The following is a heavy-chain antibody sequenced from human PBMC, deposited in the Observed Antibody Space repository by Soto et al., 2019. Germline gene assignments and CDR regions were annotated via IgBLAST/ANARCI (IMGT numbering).Heavy chain of an antibody. CDR3: ARGGYYDSSGSRNYYYYVMNL. CDR2: ISAYDGNT. D-gene: IGHD3-22*01. V-gene: IGHV1-18*01. Sequence: ASVKVSCKASGYRFTSYGINWVRQAPGQGLEWLGWISAYDGNTNYAQILQGRVSMTTDTSANTAYMELRSLRADDTAMYYCARGGYYDSSGSRNYYYYVMNLWGQGTKVTVSS. J-gene: IGHJ6*02. CDR1: GYRFTSYG.